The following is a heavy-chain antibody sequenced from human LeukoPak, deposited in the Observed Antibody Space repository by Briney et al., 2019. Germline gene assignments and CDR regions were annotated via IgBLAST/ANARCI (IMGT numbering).Heavy chain of an antibody. CDR2: IYYSGST. CDR3: ARVSYYYAIDP. Sequence: ASETLSLTCTVSGGSISSGDYYWSWIRQPPGKGLEWIGYIYYSGSTYYNPSLKSRVTVSVDRSKNQFSLKLSSVTAADTAVYYCARVSYYYAIDPWGQGTLVTVSS. CDR1: GGSISSGDYY. V-gene: IGHV4-30-4*08. J-gene: IGHJ5*02. D-gene: IGHD3-10*01.